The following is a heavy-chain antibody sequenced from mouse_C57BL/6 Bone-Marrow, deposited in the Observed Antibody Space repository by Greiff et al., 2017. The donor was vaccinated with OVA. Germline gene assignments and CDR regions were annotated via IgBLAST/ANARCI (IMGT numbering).Heavy chain of an antibody. J-gene: IGHJ3*01. Sequence: DVKLQESGPGLVKPSQSLSLTCSVTGYSITSGYYWNWIRQFPGNKLEWMGYISYDGSNNYNPSLKNRISITRDTSKNQFFLKLNSVTTEDTATYYCAREQYNYWFAYWGQGTLVTVSA. CDR1: GYSITSGYY. V-gene: IGHV3-6*01. D-gene: IGHD1-3*01. CDR2: ISYDGSN. CDR3: AREQYNYWFAY.